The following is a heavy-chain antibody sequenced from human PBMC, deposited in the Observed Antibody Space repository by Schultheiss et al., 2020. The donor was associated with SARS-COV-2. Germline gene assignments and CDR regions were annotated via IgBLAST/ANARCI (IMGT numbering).Heavy chain of an antibody. Sequence: SETLSLTCTVSGGSISSYYWSWIRQPPGKGLEWIGYIYYSGSTNYNPSLKSRVTISVDTSKNQFSLKLSSVTAADTAVYYCARGRKLRYFVPTTPDTQTQNWFDPWGQGTLVTVSS. D-gene: IGHD3-9*01. J-gene: IGHJ5*02. CDR2: IYYSGST. V-gene: IGHV4-59*12. CDR1: GGSISSYY. CDR3: ARGRKLRYFVPTTPDTQTQNWFDP.